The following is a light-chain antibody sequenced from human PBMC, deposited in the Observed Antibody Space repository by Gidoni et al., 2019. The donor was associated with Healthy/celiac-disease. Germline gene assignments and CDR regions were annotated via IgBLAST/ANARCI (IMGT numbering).Light chain of an antibody. V-gene: IGKV1-27*01. J-gene: IGKJ2*04. CDR1: QGISKY. CDR2: AAS. Sequence: DIQMTQSPSSLSASVGDRVTITSRASQGISKYLAWYQQKPGKVPKLLIYAASTLQSGVPSRFSGSGSGTDFTLTISSLQPEDVATYYCQKYNSAPCSFGQGTKLEIK. CDR3: QKYNSAPCS.